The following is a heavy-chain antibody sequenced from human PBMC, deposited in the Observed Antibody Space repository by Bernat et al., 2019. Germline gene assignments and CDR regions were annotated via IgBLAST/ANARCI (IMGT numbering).Heavy chain of an antibody. CDR1: GGSFSGYY. J-gene: IGHJ5*02. Sequence: QVQLQQCGAGLLKPSETLSLTCAVYGGSFSGYYWSWIRQPPGKGLEWIGEINHSGSTNYNPSLKSRVTISVDTSKNQFSLKLSSVTAADTAVYYCARGLYSYGPNWFDPWGQGTLVTVSS. D-gene: IGHD5-18*01. V-gene: IGHV4-34*01. CDR3: ARGLYSYGPNWFDP. CDR2: INHSGST.